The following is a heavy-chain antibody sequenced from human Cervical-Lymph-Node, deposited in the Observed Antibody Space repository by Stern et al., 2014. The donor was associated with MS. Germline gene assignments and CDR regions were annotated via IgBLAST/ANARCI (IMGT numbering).Heavy chain of an antibody. CDR1: GFSLSTSGVG. Sequence: QVTLRESGPTLVKPTQTLTLTCTFSGFSLSTSGVGVGWIRQPPGKALEWLALIYWDDDKRYSPSLKSRLTITKDTSKNQVVLTMTNMDPVDTATYYCAHELAARPNSYYYYGMDVWGQGTTVTVSS. D-gene: IGHD6-6*01. CDR3: AHELAARPNSYYYYGMDV. J-gene: IGHJ6*02. CDR2: IYWDDDK. V-gene: IGHV2-5*02.